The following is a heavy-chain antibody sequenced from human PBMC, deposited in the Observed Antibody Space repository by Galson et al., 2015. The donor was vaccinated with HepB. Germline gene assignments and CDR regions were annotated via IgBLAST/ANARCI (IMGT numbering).Heavy chain of an antibody. Sequence: SLRLSCAASGFTFGSYAIHWGRQAPGEGLEWVAIISYDGSNKNYVDSVKGLFTISRDNSRNTLYVLMNSLRAEDTAVYYCAKADVAYSSSSAGFDYWGQGALVTVSS. CDR2: ISYDGSNK. J-gene: IGHJ4*02. D-gene: IGHD6-6*01. CDR3: AKADVAYSSSSAGFDY. V-gene: IGHV3-30*18. CDR1: GFTFGSYA.